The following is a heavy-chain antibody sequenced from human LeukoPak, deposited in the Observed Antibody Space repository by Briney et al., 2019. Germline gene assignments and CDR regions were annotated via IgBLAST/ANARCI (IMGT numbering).Heavy chain of an antibody. CDR3: AKGHDYFGGKFLDF. CDR2: TSGGSGNI. V-gene: IGHV3-23*01. CDR1: GFTFSTYA. J-gene: IGHJ4*02. Sequence: GGSLRLSCAASGFTFSTYAMHWVRQAPGKGLEWVSGTSGGSGNIYYADSVKGRFTISRDNSKNNLYLQMNSLRAEDTAVYYCAKGHDYFGGKFLDFWGQGTLVTVSS. D-gene: IGHD3-16*01.